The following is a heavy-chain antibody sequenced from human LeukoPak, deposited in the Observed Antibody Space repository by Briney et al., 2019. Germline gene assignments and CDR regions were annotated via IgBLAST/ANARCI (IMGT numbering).Heavy chain of an antibody. Sequence: GGSLRLSCAASGFIFSSYDMNWVRQAPGKGLEWVSAISGSGGSTYYADSVKGRFTISRDNSKNTLYLQMNSLRAEDTAVYYCAKLYSSGINAFDYWGQGTLVTVSS. J-gene: IGHJ4*02. D-gene: IGHD6-19*01. CDR3: AKLYSSGINAFDY. CDR1: GFIFSSYD. CDR2: ISGSGGST. V-gene: IGHV3-23*01.